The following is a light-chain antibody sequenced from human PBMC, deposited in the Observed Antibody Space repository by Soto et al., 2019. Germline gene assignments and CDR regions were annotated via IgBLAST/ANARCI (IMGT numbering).Light chain of an antibody. J-gene: IGLJ3*02. CDR2: EVS. Sequence: QSVLTQPASVSGSPGQSITISCTGTSSDVGAYKYVSWYQQHPGKAPKLMIYEVSNRPSRVSDRFSGSKSGNTASLTVSGLQAEDEADYYCSSYTTSSTVVFGGGTKLTVL. CDR1: SSDVGAYKY. CDR3: SSYTTSSTVV. V-gene: IGLV2-14*01.